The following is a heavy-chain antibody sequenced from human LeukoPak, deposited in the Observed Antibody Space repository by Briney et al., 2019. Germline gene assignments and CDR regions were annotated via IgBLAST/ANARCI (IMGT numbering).Heavy chain of an antibody. V-gene: IGHV4-39*01. CDR2: LYYRGST. CDR1: GDSISSRSYS. CDR3: ARGARAGYNLEPFDY. Sequence: SETLSLTCTVSGDSISSRSYSWGWIRQPPGKGLEWIGTLYYRGSTFYNPSLNSRVIISVDTSQNQFSLSLSSVTAADTAVYYCARGARAGYNLEPFDYWGQGTLVTVSS. J-gene: IGHJ4*02. D-gene: IGHD5-24*01.